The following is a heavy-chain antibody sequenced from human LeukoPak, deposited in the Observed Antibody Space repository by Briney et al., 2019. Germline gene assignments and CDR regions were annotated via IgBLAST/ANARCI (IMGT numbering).Heavy chain of an antibody. D-gene: IGHD2-8*01. V-gene: IGHV3-33*01. J-gene: IGHJ4*02. Sequence: GRSLRLSCAASGFTSTSYRMHWVRQAPGKGLEWVAVIWSDGRKTYYVDSVKGRFTISRDYSKNTLYLQMSSLRAEDTAVYYCARAGASNDFDYWGQGTLVTVSS. CDR3: ARAGASNDFDY. CDR2: IWSDGRKT. CDR1: GFTSTSYR.